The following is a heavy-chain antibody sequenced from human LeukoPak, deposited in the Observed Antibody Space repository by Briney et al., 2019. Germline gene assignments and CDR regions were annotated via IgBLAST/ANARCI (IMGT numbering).Heavy chain of an antibody. Sequence: GGSLRLSCAASGFTVSSNYMSWVRQAPGKGLEWVSVIYSGGSTYYADSVKGRFTISRDNAKNSLYLQMNSLRAEDTAVYYCARDNYRRFDYWGQGTLVTVSS. CDR3: ARDNYRRFDY. CDR1: GFTVSSNY. V-gene: IGHV3-53*01. D-gene: IGHD4-11*01. J-gene: IGHJ4*02. CDR2: IYSGGST.